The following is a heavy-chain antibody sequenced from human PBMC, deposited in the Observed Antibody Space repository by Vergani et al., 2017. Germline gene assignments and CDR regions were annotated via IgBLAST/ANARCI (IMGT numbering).Heavy chain of an antibody. CDR2: IYYSGSI. J-gene: IGHJ5*02. CDR1: GYSISSSNW. D-gene: IGHD6-13*01. Sequence: QVQLQESGPGLVKPSQTLSLTCAVSGYSISSSNWWGWIRPPPGKGLEWSGYIYYSGSIYYNPSLKSRVTMSVDTSKNQFSLKLSSMTAVDTAVYYCAGGQGLPGIAAAGTIWFDPWGQGTLVTVSS. V-gene: IGHV4-28*02. CDR3: AGGQGLPGIAAAGTIWFDP.